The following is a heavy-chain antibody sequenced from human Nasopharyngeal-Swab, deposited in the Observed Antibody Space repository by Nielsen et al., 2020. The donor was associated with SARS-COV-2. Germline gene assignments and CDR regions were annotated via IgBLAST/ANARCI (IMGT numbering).Heavy chain of an antibody. Sequence: SETLSLTFTVPDGSITSYYWSWIRQPPGKGLEWIGYIYYSGRTNYNPSLKSRVTISVDTSKNRFSLKLSSVTAADTAVYYCARDYYYYMDVWGKGTTVTVSS. CDR3: ARDYYYYMDV. CDR1: DGSITSYY. V-gene: IGHV4-59*01. CDR2: IYYSGRT. J-gene: IGHJ6*03.